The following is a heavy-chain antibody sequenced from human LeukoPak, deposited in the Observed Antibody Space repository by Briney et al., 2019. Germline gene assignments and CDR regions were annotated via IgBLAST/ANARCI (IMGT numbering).Heavy chain of an antibody. J-gene: IGHJ4*02. CDR2: IYYSGGT. Sequence: KSSETQSLTCTVSSGAISSYYWSWIRQPPGKGLEWIGYIYYSGGTKYNPSLMSRATISVDRAQSQFSLSLTSVTAADTAVYYCARDGLYDSNADYMDSWGQGKPGSVSS. V-gene: IGHV4-59*01. D-gene: IGHD3-22*01. CDR3: ARDGLYDSNADYMDS. CDR1: SGAISSYY.